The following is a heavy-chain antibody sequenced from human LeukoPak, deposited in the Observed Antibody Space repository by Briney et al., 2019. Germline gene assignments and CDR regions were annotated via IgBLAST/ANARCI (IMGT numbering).Heavy chain of an antibody. D-gene: IGHD3-10*01. CDR1: GFTFSSYS. CDR2: ISSSSSTI. CDR3: AKDRHYYGSGSYSDY. J-gene: IGHJ4*02. V-gene: IGHV3-48*01. Sequence: PGGSLRLSCAASGFTFSSYSMNWVRQAPGKGLEWVSYISSSSSTIYYADSVKGRFTISRDNAKNSLYLQMNSLRAEDTAVYYCAKDRHYYGSGSYSDYWGQGTLVTVSS.